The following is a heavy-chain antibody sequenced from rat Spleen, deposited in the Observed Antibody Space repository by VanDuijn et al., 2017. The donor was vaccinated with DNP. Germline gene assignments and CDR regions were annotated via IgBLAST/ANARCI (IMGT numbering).Heavy chain of an antibody. CDR3: ASWGIRAYYFDS. CDR1: GFSFSDYY. V-gene: IGHV5-22*01. D-gene: IGHD4-3*01. CDR2: ISYDGGST. Sequence: EVQLVESGGGSVQPGRSLKLSCAASGFSFSDYYMAWVRQAPTKGLEWVAYISYDGGSTYYGDSVKGRFTISRDNEKRTLYLQMNSLRSEDTATYYCASWGIRAYYFDSWGQGTMVTVSS. J-gene: IGHJ2*01.